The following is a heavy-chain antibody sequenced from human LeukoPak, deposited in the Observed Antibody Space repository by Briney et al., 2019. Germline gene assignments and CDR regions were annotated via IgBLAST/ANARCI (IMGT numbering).Heavy chain of an antibody. D-gene: IGHD3-22*01. CDR3: ARLAGVDSSGDDAFDI. CDR1: GFTVSSNE. J-gene: IGHJ3*02. V-gene: IGHV3-38-3*01. Sequence: GGSLRLSCAASGFTVSSNEMSWVRQAPGKGLEWVSSISGGSTYYADSRKGRFTISRDNSKNTLHLQMNSLRAEDTAVYYCARLAGVDSSGDDAFDIWGQETMVTVSS. CDR2: ISGGST.